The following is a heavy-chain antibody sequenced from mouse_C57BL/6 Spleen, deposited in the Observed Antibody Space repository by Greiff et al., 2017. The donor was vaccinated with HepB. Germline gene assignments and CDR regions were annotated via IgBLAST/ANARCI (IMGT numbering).Heavy chain of an antibody. CDR1: GFTFSSYA. D-gene: IGHD1-1*01. Sequence: EVQVVESGGGLVKPGGSLKLSCAASGFTFSSYAMSWVRQTPEKRLEWVATISDGGSYTYYPDNVKGRFTISRDNAKNNLYLQMSHLKSEDTAMYYCARDPPITTVVAPFDYWGQGTTLTVSS. CDR3: ARDPPITTVVAPFDY. J-gene: IGHJ2*01. V-gene: IGHV5-4*01. CDR2: ISDGGSYT.